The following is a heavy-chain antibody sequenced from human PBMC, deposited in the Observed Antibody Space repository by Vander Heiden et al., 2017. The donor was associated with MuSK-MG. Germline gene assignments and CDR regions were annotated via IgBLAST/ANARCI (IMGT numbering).Heavy chain of an antibody. CDR1: GDSLTGYH. D-gene: IGHD3-10*01. J-gene: IGHJ6*02. CDR2: IYYSGST. Sequence: QVQLQESGPGLVKPSETLSPTCTVSGDSLTGYHWSWIRQPPGKGLEWIAYIYYSGSTKYNPSLKSRVTISVDTSKNQFSLKLSSVTAADTAVYYCARDSIAITTVRAEKYYYYYGMDVWGQGTMVSVSS. CDR3: ARDSIAITTVRAEKYYYYYGMDV. V-gene: IGHV4-59*01.